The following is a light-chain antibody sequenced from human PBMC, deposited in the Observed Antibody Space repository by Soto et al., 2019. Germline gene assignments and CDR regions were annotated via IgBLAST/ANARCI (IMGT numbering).Light chain of an antibody. CDR3: CSYAGSITWV. CDR2: EVN. J-gene: IGLJ3*02. V-gene: IGLV2-23*02. CDR1: SSDVGSYDL. Sequence: QSVLTQPASVSGTPGESITISCTGTSSDVGSYDLVSWYQQHPGKAPKLMIYEVNKRPSGVSNRISGSKSGNTASLTISGLQAEDEADYYCCSYAGSITWVFGGGTQLTVL.